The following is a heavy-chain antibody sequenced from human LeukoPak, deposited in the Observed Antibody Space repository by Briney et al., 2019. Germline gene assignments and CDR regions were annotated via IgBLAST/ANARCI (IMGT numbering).Heavy chain of an antibody. V-gene: IGHV1-69*04. J-gene: IGHJ4*02. Sequence: GGSLRLSCAASGFTFSSYAISWVRQAPGQGLEWMGRIIPILGIANYAQKFQGRVTITADKSTSTAYMELSSLRSEDTAVYYCARAAYYDILTGYYHRYFDYWGQGTLVTVSS. CDR2: IIPILGIA. CDR3: ARAAYYDILTGYYHRYFDY. D-gene: IGHD3-9*01. CDR1: GFTFSSYA.